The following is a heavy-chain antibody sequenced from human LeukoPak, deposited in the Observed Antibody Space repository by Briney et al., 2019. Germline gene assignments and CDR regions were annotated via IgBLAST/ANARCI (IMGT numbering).Heavy chain of an antibody. Sequence: QTGGSLRLSCAASRFTFNLNRIHWVRQVPGKGLEWISWIETDGSTSGYLRSVQGRFTVSRDNAKSTVHLQMNSLRAEDTATYYCARDQVGTMPLDFWGQGTLVTVSS. J-gene: IGHJ4*02. V-gene: IGHV3-74*01. CDR3: ARDQVGTMPLDF. D-gene: IGHD1-26*01. CDR1: RFTFNLNR. CDR2: IETDGSTS.